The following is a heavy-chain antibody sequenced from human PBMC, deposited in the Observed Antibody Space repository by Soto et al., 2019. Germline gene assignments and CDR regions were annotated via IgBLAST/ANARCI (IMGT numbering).Heavy chain of an antibody. J-gene: IGHJ4*02. V-gene: IGHV1-3*01. Sequence: QVQLVQSGAEVKKPGASVKVSCKASGYTFTSYAMHWVRQAPGQRLEWMGWINAGNGNTKYPQKFQGRVTITRDTSASTDYMKLSSLRSEDTAVYYCARDLTVTTLIPYYFDYWGQGTLVTVSS. CDR3: ARDLTVTTLIPYYFDY. D-gene: IGHD4-17*01. CDR2: INAGNGNT. CDR1: GYTFTSYA.